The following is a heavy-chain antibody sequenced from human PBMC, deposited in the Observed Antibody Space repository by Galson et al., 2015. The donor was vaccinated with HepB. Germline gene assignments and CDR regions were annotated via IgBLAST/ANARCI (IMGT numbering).Heavy chain of an antibody. V-gene: IGHV3-74*01. CDR1: GFTFCSYW. CDR3: ASLPCGGDCYTTNWFDP. D-gene: IGHD2-21*02. Sequence: SLRLSCAASGFTFCSYWMHWVRQAPGKGLVWVSRINSDGSSTSYADSVKGRFTISRDNAKNTLYLQMNSLRAEDTAVYYCASLPCGGDCYTTNWFDPWGQGTLVTVSS. CDR2: INSDGSST. J-gene: IGHJ5*02.